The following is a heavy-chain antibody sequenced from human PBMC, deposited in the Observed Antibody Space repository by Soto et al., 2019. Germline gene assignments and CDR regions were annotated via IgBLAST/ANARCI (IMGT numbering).Heavy chain of an antibody. CDR1: GGSFSGYY. CDR3: ARFVVVVAATDAFDI. Sequence: QVQLQQWGAGLLKPSETLSLTCAVYGGSFSGYYWSWIRQPTGKGLEWIGEINHSGSTNYNPSLKSRVTISVDTSKNQFSLMLSSVTAADTAVYYCARFVVVVAATDAFDIWGQGTMVTVSS. CDR2: INHSGST. D-gene: IGHD2-15*01. J-gene: IGHJ3*02. V-gene: IGHV4-34*01.